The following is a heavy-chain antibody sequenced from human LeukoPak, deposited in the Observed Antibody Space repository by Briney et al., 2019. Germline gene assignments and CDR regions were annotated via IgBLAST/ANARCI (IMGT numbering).Heavy chain of an antibody. CDR3: AKIRGWAGDGNRLYYFDY. CDR1: GFTFSSHA. Sequence: GGSLRLSCAASGFTFSSHAMSWVRQAPGKGLEWVSAISGSGGSTYYADSVKGRFTISRDNSKNTLYLQMNSLRAEDTAVYYCAKIRGWAGDGNRLYYFDYWGQGTLVTVSS. V-gene: IGHV3-23*01. J-gene: IGHJ4*02. D-gene: IGHD1-14*01. CDR2: ISGSGGST.